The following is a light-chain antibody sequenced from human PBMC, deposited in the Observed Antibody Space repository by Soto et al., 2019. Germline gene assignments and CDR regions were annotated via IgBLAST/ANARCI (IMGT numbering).Light chain of an antibody. CDR2: AVS. V-gene: IGLV2-14*03. Sequence: QSVLAQPASVSGSPGQSITISCSGTSSDIGSYDHVAWYQQFPGKSPKLIIYAVSDRPSGVSDRFSGSKSGISASLTIPGLQNDDEADYYCISYNDRQSYLFGTGTKVTVL. J-gene: IGLJ1*01. CDR3: ISYNDRQSYL. CDR1: SSDIGSYDH.